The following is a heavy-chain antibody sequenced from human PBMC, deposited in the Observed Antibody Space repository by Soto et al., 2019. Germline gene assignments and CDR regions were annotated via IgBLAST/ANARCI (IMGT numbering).Heavy chain of an antibody. J-gene: IGHJ4*02. Sequence: EVLLVESGGGLVQPGGSIRLACAASGLTLCPYWMHWVRQVPGKGLVWVAEISNDERNIRTSYADSVKGGFTVSRDDAKNTLYLQMNSLRGDDTAVYYCASLSAPDDFWGQGAQVTVSS. D-gene: IGHD6-25*01. CDR1: GLTLCPYW. CDR3: ASLSAPDDF. CDR2: ISNDERNI. V-gene: IGHV3-74*01.